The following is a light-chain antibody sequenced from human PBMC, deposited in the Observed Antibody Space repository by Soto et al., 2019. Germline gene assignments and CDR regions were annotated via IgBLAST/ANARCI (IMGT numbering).Light chain of an antibody. J-gene: IGKJ3*01. V-gene: IGKV3-20*01. CDR3: QQYGSSLFT. CDR2: GAS. CDR1: QSVSSNY. Sequence: EIVLTQSPGTLSLSPGERATLSCRASQSVSSNYLAWYQQKPGQAPRLLIYGASSRATGVPDRFSGSGSGRDFPLTISRLEPEDFAVYFCQQYGSSLFTFGPGTKVDIK.